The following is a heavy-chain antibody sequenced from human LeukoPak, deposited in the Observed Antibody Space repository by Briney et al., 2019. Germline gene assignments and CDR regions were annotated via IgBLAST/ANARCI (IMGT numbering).Heavy chain of an antibody. Sequence: GASVKVSCKASGYTFTSYGISWVRQAPGQGLEWMGGIIPIFGTANYAQKFQGRVTITADESTSTAYMELSSLRSEDTAVYYCARAMVRGVIFWFDPWGQGTLVTVSS. J-gene: IGHJ5*02. CDR2: IIPIFGTA. CDR1: GYTFTSYG. V-gene: IGHV1-69*13. D-gene: IGHD3-10*01. CDR3: ARAMVRGVIFWFDP.